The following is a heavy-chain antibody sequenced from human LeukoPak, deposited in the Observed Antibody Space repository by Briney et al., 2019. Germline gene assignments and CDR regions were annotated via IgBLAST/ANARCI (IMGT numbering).Heavy chain of an antibody. V-gene: IGHV3-30*03. J-gene: IGHJ6*02. CDR2: TSYDGSNK. CDR3: ARELMGSSWDLTLYYGMDV. D-gene: IGHD6-13*01. Sequence: GGSLRLSCAASGFNFSSSGMHWVRQAPGKGLEWVAVTSYDGSNKNYAESVKGRFTISRDNSKNTLYLQMNSLRAEDTAVYYCARELMGSSWDLTLYYGMDVWGQGTTVTVSS. CDR1: GFNFSSSG.